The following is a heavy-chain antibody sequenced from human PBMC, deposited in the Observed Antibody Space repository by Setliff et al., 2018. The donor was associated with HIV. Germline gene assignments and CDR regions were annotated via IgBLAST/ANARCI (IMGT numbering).Heavy chain of an antibody. CDR2: INPSGGST. CDR3: ARDAFDYTAYYYSYMDV. Sequence: ASVKVSCKASGYTFTNYYIHWVRQAPGQGLEWMGIINPSGGSTTYAQKFQGRVTMTRDTSTSTVYMELSSLISEDTAVYYCARDAFDYTAYYYSYMDVWG. V-gene: IGHV1-46*01. D-gene: IGHD4-4*01. J-gene: IGHJ6*03. CDR1: GYTFTNYY.